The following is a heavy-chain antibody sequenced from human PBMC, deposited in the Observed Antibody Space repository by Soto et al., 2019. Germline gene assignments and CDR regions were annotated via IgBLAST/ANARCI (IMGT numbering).Heavy chain of an antibody. D-gene: IGHD3-9*01. J-gene: IGHJ3*02. CDR1: GFTVSSNY. CDR2: IYSGGST. V-gene: IGHV3-53*01. CDR3: VRDLNYGTLAVYYDVYDT. Sequence: PGGSLRLSCAASGFTVSSNYMSWVRQAPGKGLEWVSVIYSGGSTYYADSVKGRFTISRENAKNSLFLEINSLRAEDTAVYYCVRDLNYGTLAVYYDVYDTWGQGTMVTVSS.